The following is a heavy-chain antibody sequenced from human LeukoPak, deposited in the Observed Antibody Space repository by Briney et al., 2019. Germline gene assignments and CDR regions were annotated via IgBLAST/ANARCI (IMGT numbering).Heavy chain of an antibody. CDR2: INPNSGGA. D-gene: IGHD6-19*01. CDR3: ARDRAGIAVAVTYWYFDL. J-gene: IGHJ2*01. CDR1: GYTFTDYY. V-gene: IGHV1-2*02. Sequence: GASVKVSCKASGYTFTDYYMHWVRQAPGQGLEWMGWINPNSGGANYAQKFQGRVTMTRDTSISTAYMELSRLRSDDTAAYYCARDRAGIAVAVTYWYFDLWGRGTLVTVSS.